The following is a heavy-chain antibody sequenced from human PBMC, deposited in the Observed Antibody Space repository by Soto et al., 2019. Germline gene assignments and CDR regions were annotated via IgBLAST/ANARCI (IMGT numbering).Heavy chain of an antibody. J-gene: IGHJ4*02. CDR3: ARQGLAHHIDY. V-gene: IGHV3-30*03. D-gene: IGHD6-19*01. Sequence: QVQLVESGGGVVQPGRSLRLSCAASGFTFSNYGIHWVRQAPGKGLEWVAVISYDGSNQYYADSVKGRSTISRDNSKNTLELQMNSLRAEDTAVYYCARQGLAHHIDYWGQGALVTVSS. CDR2: ISYDGSNQ. CDR1: GFTFSNYG.